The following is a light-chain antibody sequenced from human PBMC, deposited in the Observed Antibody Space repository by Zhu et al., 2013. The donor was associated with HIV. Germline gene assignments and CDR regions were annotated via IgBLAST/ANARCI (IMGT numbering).Light chain of an antibody. J-gene: IGLJ3*02. CDR2: DNN. V-gene: IGLV1-51*01. Sequence: QSVLTQPPSVSAAPGQKVTISCSGSSSNIANNYVSWYQQLPGTAPKPLIYDNNKRLSGIPDRFSGSKSGTSATLGITGLQTGDEADYYCGTWDTSLSAGVFGGGTKLTVL. CDR3: GTWDTSLSAGV. CDR1: SSNIANNY.